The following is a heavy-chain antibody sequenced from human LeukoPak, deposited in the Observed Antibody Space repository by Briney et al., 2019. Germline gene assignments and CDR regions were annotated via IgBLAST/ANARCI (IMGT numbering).Heavy chain of an antibody. Sequence: SETLSLTCTVSGGSISSYYWSWIRQSPGKGLEWIGYIYYSGSTNYNPSLKSRVTMSVDTSKNQFSLKLSSVTAADTAVYYCARSDEFGRYFDYWGQGTLVTVSS. D-gene: IGHD3-10*01. CDR3: ARSDEFGRYFDY. CDR1: GGSISSYY. J-gene: IGHJ4*02. CDR2: IYYSGST. V-gene: IGHV4-59*12.